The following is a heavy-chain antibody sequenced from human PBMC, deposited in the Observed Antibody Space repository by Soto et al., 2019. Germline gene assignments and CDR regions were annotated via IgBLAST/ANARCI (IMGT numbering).Heavy chain of an antibody. Sequence: QVQLVQSGAEVKKPGSSVKVSCKASGVTFSTYTINWVRQAPGQGLEWMGGIIPMFGTANYAQKFQGRVTITAEESTSTSYMELSSLRSEDTAVYYCARRYCISTSCHYYGLDVWCQGTTVTVSS. CDR1: GVTFSTYT. D-gene: IGHD2-2*01. V-gene: IGHV1-69*12. J-gene: IGHJ6*02. CDR2: IIPMFGTA. CDR3: ARRYCISTSCHYYGLDV.